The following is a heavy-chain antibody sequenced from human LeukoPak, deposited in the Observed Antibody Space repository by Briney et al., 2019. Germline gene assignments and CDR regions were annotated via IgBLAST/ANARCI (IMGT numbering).Heavy chain of an antibody. V-gene: IGHV1-2*06. CDR1: GYTFTGYH. CDR2: INPNSGDA. CDR3: ATVYYGSGSYYTNWFDP. J-gene: IGHJ5*02. Sequence: ASVKVSCKASGYTFTGYHMHWVRQAPGQGLEWMGRINPNSGDANYAQKFQGRVTMTEDTSTDTAYMELSSLRSEDTAVYYCATVYYGSGSYYTNWFDPWGQGTLVTVSS. D-gene: IGHD3-10*01.